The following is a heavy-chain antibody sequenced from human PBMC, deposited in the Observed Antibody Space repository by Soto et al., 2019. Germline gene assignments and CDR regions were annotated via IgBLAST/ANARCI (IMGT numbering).Heavy chain of an antibody. CDR3: TTLHYDFWSGYYTHFDY. CDR1: GFTFYNAW. Sequence: GGSLRLSCAASGFTFYNAWMNWVRQAPGKGLEWVGRIKSKADGGTTDYAAPVKGRFTISRDDSENTLYLQMNSLKTEDTAVYYCTTLHYDFWSGYYTHFDYWGQGTLVTVSS. D-gene: IGHD3-3*01. CDR2: IKSKADGGTT. J-gene: IGHJ4*02. V-gene: IGHV3-15*07.